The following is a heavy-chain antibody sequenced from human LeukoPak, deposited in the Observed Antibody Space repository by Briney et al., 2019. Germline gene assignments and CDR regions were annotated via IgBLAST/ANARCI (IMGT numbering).Heavy chain of an antibody. J-gene: IGHJ4*02. Sequence: GGSLRLSCAASGFTVSSNHTSWVRQAPGKGLEWVSVIYSGGSAYSADSVKGRFTISKDNSKNTLYLQMNSLRAEDTAVYYCARVAEAGYFDYWGQGTLVTVSS. D-gene: IGHD6-19*01. V-gene: IGHV3-53*01. CDR2: IYSGGSA. CDR1: GFTVSSNH. CDR3: ARVAEAGYFDY.